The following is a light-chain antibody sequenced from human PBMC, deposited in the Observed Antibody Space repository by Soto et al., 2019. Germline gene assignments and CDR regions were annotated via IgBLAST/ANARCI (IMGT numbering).Light chain of an antibody. CDR2: STS. J-gene: IGLJ3*02. CDR3: LVYYGTSWV. CDR1: TGAVTSGYH. V-gene: IGLV7-43*01. Sequence: QSVVTQESSLTVSPGGTVTLTCASNTGAVTSGYHPNWLQQKAGQAPRALLYSTSYKYSWTPARFSGSLLGGKAALTLSGAQPEDEADYYCLVYYGTSWVFGGGTKLTVL.